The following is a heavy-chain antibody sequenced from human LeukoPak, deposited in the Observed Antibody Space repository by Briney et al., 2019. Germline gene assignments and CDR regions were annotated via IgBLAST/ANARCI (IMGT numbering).Heavy chain of an antibody. CDR1: GFTLSSYW. Sequence: PGGSLRLSCAASGFTLSSYWMSWVRQAPGKGLEWVANIKQDGSEKYYVDSVKGRFTISRDNAKNSLYLQMNSLRAEDTAVYYCARDLYSSGWYDEYFQHWGQGTLVTVSS. CDR2: IKQDGSEK. D-gene: IGHD6-13*01. CDR3: ARDLYSSGWYDEYFQH. J-gene: IGHJ1*01. V-gene: IGHV3-7*01.